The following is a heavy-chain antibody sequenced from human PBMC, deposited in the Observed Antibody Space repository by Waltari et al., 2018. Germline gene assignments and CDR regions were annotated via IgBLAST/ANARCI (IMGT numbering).Heavy chain of an antibody. V-gene: IGHV4-34*01. J-gene: IGHJ6*02. D-gene: IGHD3-10*01. CDR2: INHSGST. CDR1: GGSFSDYY. CDR3: ARGVVQGVYYYYGMDV. Sequence: HVQLQQWGAGLLKPSETLSLTCAVYGGSFSDYYWRCIRQPPGKGLEWIGEINHSGSTNYNPSLKSRFTISVDTSKNQFSLKLSSVTAAATAVYYCARGVVQGVYYYYGMDVWGQGTTVTVSS.